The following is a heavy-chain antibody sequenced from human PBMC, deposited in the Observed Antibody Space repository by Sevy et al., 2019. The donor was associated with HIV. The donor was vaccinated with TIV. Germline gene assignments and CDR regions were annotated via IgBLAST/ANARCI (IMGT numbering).Heavy chain of an antibody. CDR1: GGSISSGDYY. Sequence: SDTLSLTCTVSGGSISSGDYYWSWIRQPPGKGLEWIGYIFYSGSTYFNPSLKSRVTISLDTSKGQFSLRLSSVTAADTAVFYCARQRASSGYFYFDSWGQGTLVTVSS. CDR2: IFYSGST. D-gene: IGHD3-22*01. J-gene: IGHJ4*02. CDR3: ARQRASSGYFYFDS. V-gene: IGHV4-30-4*02.